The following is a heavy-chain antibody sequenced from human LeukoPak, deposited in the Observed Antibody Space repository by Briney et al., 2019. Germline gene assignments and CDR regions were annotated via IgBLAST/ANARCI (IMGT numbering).Heavy chain of an antibody. D-gene: IGHD6-13*01. J-gene: IGHJ4*02. V-gene: IGHV1-69*06. CDR2: IIPMLGTA. CDR1: DDTFSTSA. CDR3: ARTGRDTSSSNPFDL. Sequence: SVKVSCKTSDDTFSTSAISWVRPAPGQGLEWMGRIIPMLGTASNAEKFYGRVTITADKSTSTTYLELNSLRSDDTAVYYCARTGRDTSSSNPFDLWGQGTRVTVSS.